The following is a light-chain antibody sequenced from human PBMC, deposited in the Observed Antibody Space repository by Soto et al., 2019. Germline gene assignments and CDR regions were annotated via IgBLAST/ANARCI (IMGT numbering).Light chain of an antibody. V-gene: IGLV2-23*02. J-gene: IGLJ1*01. CDR1: SSDVGSYDL. CDR3: CSYAGSSTYV. CDR2: EVT. Sequence: QSVLTQPASVSGSPGQAITLSCTGTSSDVGSYDLVSWYQQHPGKAPKLTIYEVTKRPSGVSNRFSGSKSGNTASLTISGLQAEDEADYYCCSYAGSSTYVFGTGTKVTVL.